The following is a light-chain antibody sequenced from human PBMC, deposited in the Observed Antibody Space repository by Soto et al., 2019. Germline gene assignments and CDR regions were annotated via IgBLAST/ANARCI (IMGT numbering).Light chain of an antibody. J-gene: IGLJ1*01. V-gene: IGLV2-23*02. CDR2: AVS. CDR1: PSDRGGYNL. CDR3: CSYAGSVDHYV. Sequence: QSVVTQPACVSACPGQSITISCTGTPSDRGGYNLVSWYQHHPRKAPKLVIYAVSERPSGVSYRFSGSKSGNTASLTISGLQAGDEADYYCCSYAGSVDHYVFGTGTKVTVL.